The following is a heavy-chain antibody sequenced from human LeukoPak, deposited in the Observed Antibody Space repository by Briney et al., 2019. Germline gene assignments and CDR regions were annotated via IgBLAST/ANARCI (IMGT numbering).Heavy chain of an antibody. Sequence: SETLSLTCTVSGGSISSYYWSWIRQPPGKGLEYIGYIYYSGSPNYNPSLNSRVTISVDMSKNQFSLKLSSVTAADTAVYYCARGFGELLGQPSKLGDS. CDR1: GGSISSYY. J-gene: IGHJ5*01. CDR3: ARGFGELLGQPSKLGDS. V-gene: IGHV4-59*01. D-gene: IGHD3-10*01. CDR2: IYYSGSP.